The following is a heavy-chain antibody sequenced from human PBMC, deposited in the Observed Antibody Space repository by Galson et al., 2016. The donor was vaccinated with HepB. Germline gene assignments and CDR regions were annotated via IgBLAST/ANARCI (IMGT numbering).Heavy chain of an antibody. CDR3: AGRDRWLDY. CDR2: ISGSGGTT. Sequence: SLRLSCAASGFTFSNYAMHWVRQAPGKGLEWVSGISGSGGTTFYADSVKGRFTISRDNPKNTLYLQMNSLRVEDTAVYYCAGRDRWLDYWGQGTQLTVSS. CDR1: GFTFSNYA. V-gene: IGHV3-23*01. J-gene: IGHJ4*02. D-gene: IGHD4-23*01.